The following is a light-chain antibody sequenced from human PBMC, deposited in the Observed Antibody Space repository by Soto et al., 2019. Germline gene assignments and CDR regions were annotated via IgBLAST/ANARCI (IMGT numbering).Light chain of an antibody. Sequence: IVLTQSPGSLSWSAGERATLSCRGSQKISRRYLAWYQQKHGQAPRFLIYGASSRATGIPDRFSGSGSGTDCTLNISRLEQEDGAVYYCQQYGSSSWTFGQGTKVDIK. CDR1: QKISRRY. V-gene: IGKV3-20*01. J-gene: IGKJ1*01. CDR2: GAS. CDR3: QQYGSSSWT.